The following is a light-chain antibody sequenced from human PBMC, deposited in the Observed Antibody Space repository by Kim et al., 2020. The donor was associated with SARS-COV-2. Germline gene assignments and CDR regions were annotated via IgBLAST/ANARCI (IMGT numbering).Light chain of an antibody. J-gene: IGLJ3*02. CDR3: GTWDTNLTAGV. Sequence: GEGVTISCSGSNSNIGNKYVSWYQQLPGTAPKLLIYDNNKRPSGSPDRFSGSKSGTSATLAITGLQTGDEADYHCGTWDTNLTAGVFGGGTQLTVL. V-gene: IGLV1-51*01. CDR2: DNN. CDR1: NSNIGNKY.